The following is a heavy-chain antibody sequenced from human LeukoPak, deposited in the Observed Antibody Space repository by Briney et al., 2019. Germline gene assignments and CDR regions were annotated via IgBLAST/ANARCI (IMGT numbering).Heavy chain of an antibody. Sequence: SETLSLTCTVSGGSISSYYWSWIRQPPGKGLEWIGYIYYSGSTNYNPSLKSRVTISVDTSKKQFSLKLSSVTAADPAVYYCARASEYSNENYYYSYMDAWGKGTTVTVSS. CDR2: IYYSGST. V-gene: IGHV4-59*01. CDR3: ARASEYSNENYYYSYMDA. J-gene: IGHJ6*03. D-gene: IGHD4-11*01. CDR1: GGSISSYY.